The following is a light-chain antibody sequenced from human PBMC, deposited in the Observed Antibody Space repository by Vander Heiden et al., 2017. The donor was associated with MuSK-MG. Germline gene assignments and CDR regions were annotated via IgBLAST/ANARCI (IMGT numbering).Light chain of an antibody. Sequence: DIQMTQSPSSLPASVGDRVTITCRASQSISSDLNWYQQKPGKAPKLLISAASSLQSGVPSRFSGSGSGTDFTLTISSLQREDFATYYCQQSYSTPLTFGGGTEVEIK. J-gene: IGKJ4*01. V-gene: IGKV1-39*01. CDR1: QSISSD. CDR3: QQSYSTPLT. CDR2: AAS.